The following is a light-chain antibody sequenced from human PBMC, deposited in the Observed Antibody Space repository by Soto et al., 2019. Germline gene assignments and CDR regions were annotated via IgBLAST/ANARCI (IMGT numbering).Light chain of an antibody. CDR1: SSNIGSNY. J-gene: IGLJ2*01. CDR3: AACNDSLSGVV. CDR2: RNN. Sequence: QSVLTQPPSASGTPGQRVTISCSGSSSNIGSNYVYWYQQLPGTAPKLLIYRNNQRPSGVPDRFSGSKSGTSASLAISGLRSEDEADYYCAACNDSLSGVVLGGWTQVTVL. V-gene: IGLV1-47*01.